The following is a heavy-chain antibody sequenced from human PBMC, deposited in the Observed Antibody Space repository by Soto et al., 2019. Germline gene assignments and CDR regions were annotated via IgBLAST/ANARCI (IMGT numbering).Heavy chain of an antibody. CDR3: ARGHGDYSFDY. V-gene: IGHV3-74*01. J-gene: IGHJ4*02. CDR1: GFTFSSYW. CDR2: INSDGSRR. Sequence: EVQLVESGGGLVQPGGSLRLSCAASGFTFSSYWMFWVRQSPGKGLGWVSRINSDGSRRDYTDSVKGRFTISRDNAKHTLYLQMSSLRAEDTAVYYCARGHGDYSFDYWGQGTLVTVSS. D-gene: IGHD4-17*01.